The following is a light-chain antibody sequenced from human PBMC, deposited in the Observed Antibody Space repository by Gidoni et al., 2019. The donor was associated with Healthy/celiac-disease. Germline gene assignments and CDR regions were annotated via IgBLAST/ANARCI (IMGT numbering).Light chain of an antibody. CDR1: QSVSSY. J-gene: IGKJ4*01. V-gene: IGKV3D-11*02. CDR3: QQRSNWQLT. CDR2: DAS. Sequence: VLTHFPATLSLSPGERATFSCRASQSVSSYLAWYQQKPGQAPRLLIYDASNRATGIPARFSGSGSGTDFTLTISSLEPEDFAVYYCQQRSNWQLTFGGGTKVEIK.